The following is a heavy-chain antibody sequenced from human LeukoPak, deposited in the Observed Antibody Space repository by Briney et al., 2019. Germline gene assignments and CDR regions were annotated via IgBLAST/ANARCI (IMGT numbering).Heavy chain of an antibody. CDR3: ARDRSYGSFDY. CDR2: IKQDGSVK. Sequence: GGSLRLSCAASGFTFTNYWMSWVRQAPGRGLEWVANIKQDGSVKYYVNSVKGRFTISRDNAKNSLYLQMNSLRAEDTALYHCARDRSYGSFDYWGQGTLVTVSS. V-gene: IGHV3-7*03. J-gene: IGHJ4*02. D-gene: IGHD5-18*01. CDR1: GFTFTNYW.